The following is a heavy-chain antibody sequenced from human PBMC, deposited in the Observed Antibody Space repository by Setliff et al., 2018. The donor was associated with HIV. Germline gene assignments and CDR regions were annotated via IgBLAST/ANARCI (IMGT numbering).Heavy chain of an antibody. CDR3: TTGGAD. CDR1: GFTFSNYW. V-gene: IGHV3-15*01. Sequence: GGSLRLSCAASGFTFSNYWMPWVRQAPVKGLVLVSRIKTDCVTRAYAAPGKGRFTISRDDSKNTVYLQVNSLKSEDSALYYCTTGGADWGQGTRVTVSS. D-gene: IGHD3-16*01. J-gene: IGHJ4*02. CDR2: IKTDCVTR.